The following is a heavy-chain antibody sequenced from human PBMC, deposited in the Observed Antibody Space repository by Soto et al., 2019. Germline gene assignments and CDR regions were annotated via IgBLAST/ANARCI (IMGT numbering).Heavy chain of an antibody. Sequence: ASVKVSCKASGYTFTSYGISWVRQAPGQGLEWMGWISAYNGNTNYAQKLQGRVTMTTDTSTSTAYMELRSLRSDDTAVYYCARVDVFLEWLFGPDYWGQGTLVTVPQ. D-gene: IGHD3-3*01. CDR3: ARVDVFLEWLFGPDY. J-gene: IGHJ4*02. CDR2: ISAYNGNT. V-gene: IGHV1-18*04. CDR1: GYTFTSYG.